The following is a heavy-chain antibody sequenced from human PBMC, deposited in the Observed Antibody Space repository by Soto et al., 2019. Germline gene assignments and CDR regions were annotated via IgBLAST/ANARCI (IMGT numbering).Heavy chain of an antibody. V-gene: IGHV1-2*02. CDR3: ARGGYCTNGVCYGGGYYYGMDV. CDR2: INPNSGGT. J-gene: IGHJ6*02. Sequence: GASVKVSCKASGYTFTGYYMHWVRQAPGQGLEWMGWINPNSGGTNYAQKFQGRVTMTRDTSISTAYMELSRLRSDDTAVYYCARGGYCTNGVCYGGGYYYGMDVWSQGTTVTVSS. D-gene: IGHD2-8*01. CDR1: GYTFTGYY.